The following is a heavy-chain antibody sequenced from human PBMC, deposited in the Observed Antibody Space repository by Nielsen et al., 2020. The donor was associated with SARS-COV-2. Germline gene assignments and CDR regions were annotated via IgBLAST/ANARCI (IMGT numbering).Heavy chain of an antibody. Sequence: SETLSLTCTVSGGSISSSSYYWGWIRQPPGKGLEWIGRIYYSGSTYYNPSLKSRVTISVDTSKNQFSLQLSSVTAADTAVYYCARHPFYCSSTCCYEFWFYPLGQGTLVTVSS. CDR2: IYYSGST. CDR1: GGSISSSSYY. D-gene: IGHD2-2*01. V-gene: IGHV4-39*01. J-gene: IGHJ5*02. CDR3: ARHPFYCSSTCCYEFWFYP.